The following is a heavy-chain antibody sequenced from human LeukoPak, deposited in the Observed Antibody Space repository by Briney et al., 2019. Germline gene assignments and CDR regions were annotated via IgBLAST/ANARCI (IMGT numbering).Heavy chain of an antibody. CDR3: AREEVTSSNYYYYYMDV. V-gene: IGHV4-4*07. Sequence: ETLSLTCPVSGGSISSYYRSWLRQPAGKGLEWIGRIYTSESTNYNPSLKSRVTISVDKSKNHFSLRLSSVTAADTAVYYCAREEVTSSNYYYYYMDVWGKGTTVTVSS. CDR2: IYTSEST. D-gene: IGHD2-21*02. CDR1: GGSISSYY. J-gene: IGHJ6*03.